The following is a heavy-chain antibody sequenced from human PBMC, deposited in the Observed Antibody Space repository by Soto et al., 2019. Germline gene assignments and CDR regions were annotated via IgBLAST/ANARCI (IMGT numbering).Heavy chain of an antibody. Sequence: EVQLVESGGGLVQPGGSLRLSCAASGFTFSSYWMSWVHQAPGKGLERVANIKQDGSEKYYVDSVKGRFTISRDNAKNSLYLQMNSLRAEDTAVYYCAREPNWNDVWAFDIWGQGTRVTVSS. V-gene: IGHV3-7*01. J-gene: IGHJ3*02. CDR2: IKQDGSEK. CDR3: AREPNWNDVWAFDI. CDR1: GFTFSSYW. D-gene: IGHD1-1*01.